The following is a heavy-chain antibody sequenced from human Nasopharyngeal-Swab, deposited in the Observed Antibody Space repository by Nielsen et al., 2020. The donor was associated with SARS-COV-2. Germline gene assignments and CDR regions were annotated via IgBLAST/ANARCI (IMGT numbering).Heavy chain of an antibody. CDR2: ISYDGSNK. V-gene: IGHV3-30*18. D-gene: IGHD1-7*01. Sequence: LSLTCAASGFTFSSYGMHWVRQAPGKGLEWVAVISYDGSNKYYADSVKGRFTISRDNSKNTLYLQMNSLRAEDTAVYYCANCGTTAYYGMDVWGQGTTVTVSS. CDR1: GFTFSSYG. J-gene: IGHJ6*02. CDR3: ANCGTTAYYGMDV.